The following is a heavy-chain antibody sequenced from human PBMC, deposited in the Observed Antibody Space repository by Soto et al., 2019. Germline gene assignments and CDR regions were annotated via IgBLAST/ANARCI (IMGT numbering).Heavy chain of an antibody. CDR3: AKDLLSYSDNDYSCYGMDV. Sequence: QVQLVESGGGEVQPGRSLTISCAASGFTFSTYGMHWVRQTPGKGLEWVAVISYDGTNKFYSDSVKGRFTISRDNFKNTLILQINSLSADDRSVYSFAKDLLSYSDNDYSCYGMDVWGLGARVTVSS. V-gene: IGHV3-30*18. CDR2: ISYDGTNK. J-gene: IGHJ6*02. CDR1: GFTFSTYG. D-gene: IGHD1-26*01.